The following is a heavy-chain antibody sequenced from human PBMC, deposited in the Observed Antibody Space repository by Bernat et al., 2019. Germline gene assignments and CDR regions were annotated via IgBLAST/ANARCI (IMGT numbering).Heavy chain of an antibody. V-gene: IGHV4-4*02. CDR3: ARTSRRGYYDSSGYYYFDY. J-gene: IGHJ4*02. CDR1: GGSISSSNW. Sequence: QVQLQESGPGLVKPSGTLSLTCAVSGGSISSSNWWSWVRQPPGKGLEWIGEIYHSGSTNYNPSLKSRVTISVDKSKNQFFLKLSSVTAADTAVYYCARTSRRGYYDSSGYYYFDYWGQGTLVTVSS. D-gene: IGHD3-22*01. CDR2: IYHSGST.